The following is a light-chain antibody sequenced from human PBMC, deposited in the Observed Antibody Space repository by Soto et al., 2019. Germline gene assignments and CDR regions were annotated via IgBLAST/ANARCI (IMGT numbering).Light chain of an antibody. Sequence: VLTQSPGTLSLSTGERATLSCRASQSVTSSYLAWWQQKPGQAPRLLIYGASSRATGIPARFSGSGSGTDFTLTISSLEPEDFAVYYCQQRSNWPPTFGPGTKVDIK. CDR1: QSVTSSY. J-gene: IGKJ3*01. V-gene: IGKV3D-20*02. CDR3: QQRSNWPPT. CDR2: GAS.